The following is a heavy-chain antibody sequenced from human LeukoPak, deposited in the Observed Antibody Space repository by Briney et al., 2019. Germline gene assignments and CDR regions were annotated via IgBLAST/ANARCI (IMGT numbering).Heavy chain of an antibody. Sequence: PGGSLRLSCAASGFSFSNYGMHWVRQAPGKGLGWVAILSYDGSSKHYADPVKGRFTISRDNSKNTLYLQMNSLRGEDTVVYYCAKDYLGASHTFDIWGQGTMVTVSS. D-gene: IGHD1-26*01. CDR3: AKDYLGASHTFDI. CDR1: GFSFSNYG. CDR2: LSYDGSSK. V-gene: IGHV3-30*18. J-gene: IGHJ3*02.